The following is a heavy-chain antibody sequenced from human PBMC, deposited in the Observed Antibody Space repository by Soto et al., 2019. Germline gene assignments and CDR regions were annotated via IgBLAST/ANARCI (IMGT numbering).Heavy chain of an antibody. CDR1: GGSISSFSSTHY. V-gene: IGHV4-39*07. Sequence: PSETLSLTCTASGGSISSFSSTHYWGCVRQPPGKGLEWIGSIHSGGNAYHNPSLKSRVSISVDTSNNQFSLRLSSVTAADTAMYYCARRHSSSWYGLDYWGQGTLVTVSS. CDR3: ARRHSSSWYGLDY. CDR2: IHSGGNA. J-gene: IGHJ4*02. D-gene: IGHD6-13*01.